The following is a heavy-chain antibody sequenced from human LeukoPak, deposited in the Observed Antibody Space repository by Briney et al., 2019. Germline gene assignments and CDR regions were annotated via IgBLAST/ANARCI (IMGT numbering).Heavy chain of an antibody. CDR2: IWYDGSNK. CDR3: AKDGDRGEYYYYYYMDV. D-gene: IGHD3-10*01. Sequence: GGSLRLSCAASGFTFSNYGMHWVRQAPGKGLEWVAVIWYDGSNKYYVDSVKGRLTISRDDSKNTLYLRMNSLRAEDTAVYYCAKDGDRGEYYYYYYMDVWGKGTTVTVSS. J-gene: IGHJ6*03. CDR1: GFTFSNYG. V-gene: IGHV3-33*06.